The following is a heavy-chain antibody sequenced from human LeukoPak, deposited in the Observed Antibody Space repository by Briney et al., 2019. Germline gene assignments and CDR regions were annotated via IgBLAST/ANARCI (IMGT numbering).Heavy chain of an antibody. V-gene: IGHV4-4*02. Sequence: SGTLSLTCAVSGGSISSNNWWGWVRQPPGKGLEWIGEIYHRGSPNYNPSLKSRVTISVDKSRNHFSLNLSSVTAADTAVYYCARVNINNWHSCDYWGQGTLVTVSS. D-gene: IGHD1-1*01. CDR1: GGSISSNNW. CDR3: ARVNINNWHSCDY. CDR2: IYHRGSP. J-gene: IGHJ4*02.